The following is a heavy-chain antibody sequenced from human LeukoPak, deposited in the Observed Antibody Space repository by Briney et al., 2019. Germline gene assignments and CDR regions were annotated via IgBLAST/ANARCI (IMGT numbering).Heavy chain of an antibody. D-gene: IGHD6-19*01. J-gene: IGHJ4*02. Sequence: PSETLSLTCTVSGGSISSYYWNWIRQPPGKGLEWIGYIYYSGSTNYNPSLKSRVTISVDTSKNQFSLKLSSVTAADTAVYYCARERPLIAVAGTYFDYWGQGTLVTVSS. CDR1: GGSISSYY. CDR2: IYYSGST. CDR3: ARERPLIAVAGTYFDY. V-gene: IGHV4-59*01.